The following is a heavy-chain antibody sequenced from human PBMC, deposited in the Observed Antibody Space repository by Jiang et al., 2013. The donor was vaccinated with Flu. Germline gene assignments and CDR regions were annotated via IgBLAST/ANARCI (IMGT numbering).Heavy chain of an antibody. J-gene: IGHJ6*02. CDR3: ARDSYRYCSGGSCYQADYYYGMDV. Sequence: QTLSLTCAISGDSVSSNSAAWNWIRQSPSRGLEWLGRTYYRSKWYNDYAVSVKSRITINPDTSKNQFSLQLNSVTPEDTAVYYCARDSYRYCSGGSCYQADYYYGMDVWGQGTTVTVSS. CDR1: GDSVSSNSAA. CDR2: TYYRSKWYN. D-gene: IGHD2-15*01. V-gene: IGHV6-1*01.